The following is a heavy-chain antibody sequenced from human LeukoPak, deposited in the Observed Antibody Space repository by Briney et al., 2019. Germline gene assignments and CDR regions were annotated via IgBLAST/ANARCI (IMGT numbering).Heavy chain of an antibody. Sequence: ASVKVSCKASGYTFTGYYMHWVRQAPGQGLEWMGWINPNSGGTNYAQKFQGRVTMTRDTSISTAYMELSGLRSDDTAVYYCARVRKGIYYFDYWGQGTLVTVSS. CDR1: GYTFTGYY. CDR2: INPNSGGT. J-gene: IGHJ4*02. CDR3: ARVRKGIYYFDY. V-gene: IGHV1-2*02.